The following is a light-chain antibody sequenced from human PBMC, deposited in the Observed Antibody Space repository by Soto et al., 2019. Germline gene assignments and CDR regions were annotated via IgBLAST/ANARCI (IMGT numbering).Light chain of an antibody. CDR1: QAISSW. CDR3: QQANSVPLT. J-gene: IGKJ4*01. CDR2: AAS. Sequence: DIQLTQSPSSVSASVGDRVTLTCRASQAISSWLAWYQQKPGKAPKLLIYAASSLESEVPARFSGSGSGTDFTLTNSSLQPEDYATYYCQQANSVPLTFGGGTKVEIK. V-gene: IGKV1-12*01.